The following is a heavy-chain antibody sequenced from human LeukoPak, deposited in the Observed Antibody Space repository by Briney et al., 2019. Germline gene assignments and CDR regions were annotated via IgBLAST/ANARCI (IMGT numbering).Heavy chain of an antibody. Sequence: SATLSLTCTVADGSITRSSYYWGWIRQTPGEGLDWIGSIYYSGITYYNPSLQGRVTMSVDTSKNQFSLKLNSVTVADAAVYYCARLRVTTGFDYWDQGIPVTVSS. CDR3: ARLRVTTGFDY. CDR2: IYYSGIT. V-gene: IGHV4-39*01. D-gene: IGHD2-21*02. J-gene: IGHJ4*02. CDR1: DGSITRSSYY.